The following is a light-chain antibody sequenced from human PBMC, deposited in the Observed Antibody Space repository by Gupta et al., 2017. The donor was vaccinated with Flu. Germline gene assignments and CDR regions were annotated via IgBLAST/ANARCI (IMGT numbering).Light chain of an antibody. CDR1: QNIITW. J-gene: IGKJ1*01. V-gene: IGKV1-5*03. CDR3: QQYESYST. CDR2: KES. Sequence: DIQMTQSPSTLSASVGDRVTITCRASQNIITWLAWYQQKPGKAPKLLIYKESTLESGVPSRFGGSGSGTEFTLTISSLQPDDFATYYCQQYESYSTFGQGTKVEI.